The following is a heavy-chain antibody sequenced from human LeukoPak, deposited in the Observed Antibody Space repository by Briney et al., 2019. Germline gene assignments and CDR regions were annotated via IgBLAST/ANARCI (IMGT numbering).Heavy chain of an antibody. CDR3: ARLELATAGIFDY. CDR1: GGSISSHY. CDR2: IYDTGSS. D-gene: IGHD6-13*01. Sequence: SETLSLTCTVSGGSISSHYWSWIRQPPGKGLELIGYIYDTGSSKYNPSLESRVTISVDTSKKQFSLNLISVSAADTAVYYCARLELATAGIFDYWGQGMLVTVSS. V-gene: IGHV4-59*08. J-gene: IGHJ4*02.